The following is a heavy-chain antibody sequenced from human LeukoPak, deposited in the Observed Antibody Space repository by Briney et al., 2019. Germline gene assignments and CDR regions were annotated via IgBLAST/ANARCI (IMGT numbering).Heavy chain of an antibody. CDR2: IYYSGST. Sequence: SETLSLTCTVSGGSISSYYWSWIRQPPGKELEWIGYIYYSGSTNYNPSLKSRVTISVDTSKNQFSLKLSSVTAADTAVYYCARSSGSRGYWGQGTLVTVSS. CDR3: ARSSGSRGY. J-gene: IGHJ4*02. V-gene: IGHV4-59*01. CDR1: GGSISSYY. D-gene: IGHD6-13*01.